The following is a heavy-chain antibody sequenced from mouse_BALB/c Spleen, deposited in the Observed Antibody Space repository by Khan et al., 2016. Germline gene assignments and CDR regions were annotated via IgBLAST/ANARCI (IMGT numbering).Heavy chain of an antibody. D-gene: IGHD1-1*01. CDR2: IHPYNDGT. CDR1: GYTFTTYV. J-gene: IGHJ2*01. V-gene: IGHV1S136*01. CDR3: ARGYYGSRYIFDY. Sequence: VQLQQSGPELVKPGASVKMSCKASGYTFTTYVMHWVKQKPGQGLEWIGYIHPYNDGTKYNEKFKGKATLTPDNSSSTAYMELSSLTSEDSAVXYSARGYYGSRYIFDYWGQGTTLTVSS.